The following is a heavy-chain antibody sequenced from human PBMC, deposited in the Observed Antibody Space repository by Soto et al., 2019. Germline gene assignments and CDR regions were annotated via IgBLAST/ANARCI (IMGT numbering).Heavy chain of an antibody. CDR1: GFTFSSYW. CDR3: ARDRGIAAAGYNWFDP. CDR2: IKQDGSEK. Sequence: EVQLVESGGGLVQPGGSLRLSCAASGFTFSSYWMSWVRQAPGKGLEWVANIKQDGSEKYYVDSVKGRFTISRDNAKNSRYLQMNSLRAEDTAVYYCARDRGIAAAGYNWFDPWGQGTLVTVSS. J-gene: IGHJ5*02. V-gene: IGHV3-7*03. D-gene: IGHD6-13*01.